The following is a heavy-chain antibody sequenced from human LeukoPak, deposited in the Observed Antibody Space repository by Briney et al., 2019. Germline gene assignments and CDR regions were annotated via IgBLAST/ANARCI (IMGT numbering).Heavy chain of an antibody. CDR3: ARGDSAYDHYDY. CDR2: ISYGGST. J-gene: IGHJ4*02. Sequence: PSETLSLTCTVSGGSISNYYWSWIRQPPGKGLEWIGYISYGGSTNYKPSLKSRVTILIDTSKNQYSLKLSSVTAADTAVYYCARGDSAYDHYDYWGQGTLVTVSS. V-gene: IGHV4-59*01. CDR1: GGSISNYY. D-gene: IGHD5-12*01.